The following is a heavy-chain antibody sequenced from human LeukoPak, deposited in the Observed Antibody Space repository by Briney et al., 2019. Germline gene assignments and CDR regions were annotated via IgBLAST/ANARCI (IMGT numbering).Heavy chain of an antibody. Sequence: PSETLSLTCTVSGGSISSYYWSWIRQPPGKGLEWIGYIYYSGSTNYNPSLKSRVTISVDTSKNQFSLKLSSVTAADTAVYYCARDYSVDNDAFDIWGQGTMVTVSS. CDR2: IYYSGST. CDR3: ARDYSVDNDAFDI. J-gene: IGHJ3*02. D-gene: IGHD5-12*01. CDR1: GGSISSYY. V-gene: IGHV4-59*01.